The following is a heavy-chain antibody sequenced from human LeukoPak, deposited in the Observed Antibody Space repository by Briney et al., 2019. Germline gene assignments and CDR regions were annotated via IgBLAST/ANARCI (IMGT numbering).Heavy chain of an antibody. V-gene: IGHV4-59*01. D-gene: IGHD2-15*01. CDR3: AGAARYRGYFDY. CDR2: IYYSGST. CDR1: GGSISSYY. J-gene: IGHJ4*02. Sequence: SETLSLTCTVSGGSISSYYWSWLRQPPGKGLEWIGYIYYSGSTNYSPSLKSRVTISVDTSKNQFSLKLSSVTAADTAVYYCAGAARYRGYFDYWGQGTLVTVSS.